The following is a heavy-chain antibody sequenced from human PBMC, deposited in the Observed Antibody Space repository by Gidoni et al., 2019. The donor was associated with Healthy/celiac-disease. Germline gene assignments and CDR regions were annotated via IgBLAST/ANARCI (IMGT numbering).Heavy chain of an antibody. CDR2: ISWNSGSI. Sequence: EVQLVESGGGLVQPGRSLRLSCAASGFTFDDYAMHWVRQAPGKGLEWVSGISWNSGSIGYADSVKGRFTISRDNAKNSLYLQMNSLRAEDTALYYCAKGRRMTTACADYWGQGTLVTVSS. V-gene: IGHV3-9*01. CDR3: AKGRRMTTACADY. J-gene: IGHJ4*02. CDR1: GFTFDDYA. D-gene: IGHD4-17*01.